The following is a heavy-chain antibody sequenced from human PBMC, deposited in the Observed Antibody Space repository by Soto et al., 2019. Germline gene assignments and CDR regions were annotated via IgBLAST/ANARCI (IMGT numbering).Heavy chain of an antibody. J-gene: IGHJ6*02. V-gene: IGHV3-30*18. Sequence: QAGGSLRLSCEASGFTFSAFGMHWVRQAPGKGLEWVACISYDGILKYYADSVKGRFTISRDTSKSALYLQMNSLRPEDTAVYYCAKDFKISGGHYGSLNYYYGMDVWGQGTTVTVSS. CDR1: GFTFSAFG. CDR2: ISYDGILK. D-gene: IGHD3-10*01. CDR3: AKDFKISGGHYGSLNYYYGMDV.